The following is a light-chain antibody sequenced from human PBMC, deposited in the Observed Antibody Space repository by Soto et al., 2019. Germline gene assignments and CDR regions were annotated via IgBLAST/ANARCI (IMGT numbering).Light chain of an antibody. J-gene: IGKJ4*01. Sequence: EIVMTQSPATLSVSPGDTASLSCRASQSVSSSLAWYQQKPGQAPRLLIFGASTRATGIPARFSGGGSGTEFTLIISSLQSEDFAVYYCQQYNNRPPTFGGGTKVDI. CDR1: QSVSSS. CDR2: GAS. V-gene: IGKV3-15*01. CDR3: QQYNNRPPT.